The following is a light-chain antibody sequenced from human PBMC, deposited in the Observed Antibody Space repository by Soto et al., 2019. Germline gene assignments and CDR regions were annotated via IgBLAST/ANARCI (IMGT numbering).Light chain of an antibody. J-gene: IGKJ5*01. Sequence: DIQMTQSPSSLSASVGDRVTITCRASQSISSYLNWYQQKPGKAPKLLIYAASSLQSGVPSRFSGSGSGTDFTLTISSLQPEDFATYYCQQSYSTPQLTFGQGTLLEIK. V-gene: IGKV1-39*01. CDR2: AAS. CDR1: QSISSY. CDR3: QQSYSTPQLT.